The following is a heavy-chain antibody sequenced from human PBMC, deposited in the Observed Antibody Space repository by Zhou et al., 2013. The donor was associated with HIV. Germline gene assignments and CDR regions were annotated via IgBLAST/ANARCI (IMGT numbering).Heavy chain of an antibody. CDR1: GYTFTGYY. Sequence: QVQLMQSGAEVKKPGASVKVSCKTSGYTFTGYYMHWVRQVPGQGLEWMGWINPNNGDTNYAQKFQGRVTMTRDTSISTDYMELSRLRSDDTAVYYCAREGQQLGFDFWGQGTLVTVSS. CDR2: INPNNGDT. V-gene: IGHV1-2*02. J-gene: IGHJ4*02. D-gene: IGHD6-13*01. CDR3: AREGQQLGFDF.